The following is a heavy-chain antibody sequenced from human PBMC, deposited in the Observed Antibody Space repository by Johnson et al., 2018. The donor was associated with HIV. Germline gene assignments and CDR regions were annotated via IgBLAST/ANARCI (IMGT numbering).Heavy chain of an antibody. CDR2: IRSKANSYAT. CDR3: ARDKLGVDSGYQGRDAFDI. Sequence: WVRQAPGKGLEWVGRIRSKANSYATAYAASVKGRFTISRDNSKNTLYLQMNSLRAEDTAVYYCARDKLGVDSGYQGRDAFDIWGQGTMVTVSS. J-gene: IGHJ3*02. V-gene: IGHV3-73*01. D-gene: IGHD3-22*01.